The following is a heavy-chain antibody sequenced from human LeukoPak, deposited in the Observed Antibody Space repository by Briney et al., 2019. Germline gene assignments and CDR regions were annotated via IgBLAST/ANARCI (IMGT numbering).Heavy chain of an antibody. V-gene: IGHV3-23*01. CDR1: GFTFNNYA. Sequence: GGSLRLSCAASGFTFNNYAMNWVRQAPGKGLEWVSGISSRSGSIYYADSVKGRFTISRDNSKDTLYLQMNSLRAEDTAVYYCAAESSGSREPYYFDYWGQGTLVTVSS. CDR2: ISSRSGSI. J-gene: IGHJ4*02. CDR3: AAESSGSREPYYFDY. D-gene: IGHD1-26*01.